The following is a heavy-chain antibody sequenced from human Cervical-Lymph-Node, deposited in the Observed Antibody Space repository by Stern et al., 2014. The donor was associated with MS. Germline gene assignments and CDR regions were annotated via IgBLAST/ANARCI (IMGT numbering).Heavy chain of an antibody. D-gene: IGHD1-7*01. J-gene: IGHJ4*02. CDR3: ARGNWNYEGMGY. CDR2: IWYDGNKK. CDR1: GFTFSNYG. Sequence: QLVQSGGGVVQPGRSLRLSCAASGFTFSNYGMHWVRQAPGKGLEWLAVIWYDGNKKYYADFVKGRFTISRDNSKNTLFLQMSSLTAEDTALYYCARGNWNYEGMGYWGQGTLVTVSS. V-gene: IGHV3-33*01.